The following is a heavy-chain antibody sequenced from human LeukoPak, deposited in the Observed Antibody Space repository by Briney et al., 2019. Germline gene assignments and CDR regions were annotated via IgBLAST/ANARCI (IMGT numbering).Heavy chain of an antibody. CDR1: GFTVGSYY. D-gene: IGHD6-19*01. CDR3: GRWLYSSGWAIDY. Sequence: GGSLRLSCAASGFTVGSYYMSWVRQAAGKGLEWVANIRQDGSGQFYADSVKGRFTISRDNAKNSLYLQMDSLRVEDTAVYYCGRWLYSSGWAIDYWGQGTLVGVSS. CDR2: IRQDGSGQ. J-gene: IGHJ4*02. V-gene: IGHV3-7*01.